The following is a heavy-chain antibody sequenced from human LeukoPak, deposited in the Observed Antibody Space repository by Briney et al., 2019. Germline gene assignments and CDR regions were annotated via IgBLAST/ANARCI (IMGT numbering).Heavy chain of an antibody. CDR2: FDPEDGET. J-gene: IGHJ4*02. CDR3: ATAPRIAVAGTGPGDYFDY. CDR1: GYTLTELS. V-gene: IGHV1-24*01. D-gene: IGHD6-19*01. Sequence: GASVKVSCKVSGYTLTELSMHWVRQAPGKGLEWMGGFDPEDGETIYAQKFQGRVTMTEDTSTDTAYMELSSLRSEDTAVYYCATAPRIAVAGTGPGDYFDYWGQGTLVTVSS.